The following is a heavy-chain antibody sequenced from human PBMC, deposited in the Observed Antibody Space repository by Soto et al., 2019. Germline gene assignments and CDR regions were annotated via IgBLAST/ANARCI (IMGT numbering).Heavy chain of an antibody. V-gene: IGHV1-8*01. CDR2: MNPNSGNT. Sequence: QVQLVQSGAEVKKPGASVKVSCTASGYTFTNYDIYWVRQATGQGLECVGWMNPNSGNTDYPQKFQGEGTMTRTTSISTAYMELTSLRSEDTAVYYCARVGPGYYFGMDVWGQGTTVTVSS. J-gene: IGHJ6*02. CDR1: GYTFTNYD. CDR3: ARVGPGYYFGMDV.